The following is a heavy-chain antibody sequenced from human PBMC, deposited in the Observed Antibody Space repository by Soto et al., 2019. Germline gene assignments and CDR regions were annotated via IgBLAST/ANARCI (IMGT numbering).Heavy chain of an antibody. V-gene: IGHV1-18*01. CDR1: GYTFTSHG. CDR2: ISTYSGIR. J-gene: IGHJ4*02. Sequence: ASVKVSCKASGYTFTSHGVSWLRQAPGQGLEWLGWISTYSGIRNYARKFQDRVTMGSDASTSTVYMELRSLTSNDTAMYYCARDPSTSRFDYWGQGTLVTVSS. D-gene: IGHD2-2*01. CDR3: ARDPSTSRFDY.